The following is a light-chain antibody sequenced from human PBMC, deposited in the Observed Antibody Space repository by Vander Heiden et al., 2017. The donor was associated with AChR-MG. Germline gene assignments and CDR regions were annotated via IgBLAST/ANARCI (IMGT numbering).Light chain of an antibody. CDR2: AAS. CDR3: QQLNSNPL. Sequence: IQLTQSPSSLSASVRDRVTSTCLASQDISHYLAWYQQKPGKAPKLLISAASPLQSGVPSRFSGSGSGTDCTRTISSLQPDDFATYYCQQLNSNPLFGGGTKVEIE. V-gene: IGKV1-9*01. J-gene: IGKJ4*01. CDR1: QDISHY.